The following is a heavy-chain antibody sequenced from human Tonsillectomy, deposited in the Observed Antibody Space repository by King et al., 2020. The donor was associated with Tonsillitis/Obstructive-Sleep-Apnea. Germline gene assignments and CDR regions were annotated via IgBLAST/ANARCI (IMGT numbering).Heavy chain of an antibody. V-gene: IGHV3-43*02. Sequence: EVQLVESGGGVVQPGGSLRLSCVASGFTFDDYAMHWVRQAPGKSLEWVSLISGDGGSTYYADSVKGRFTISRDNSKNSLYLQMNSLRTEDTALYYCAKEDCSSTSCYTGPSPDYWGQGTLVTVSS. CDR2: ISGDGGST. J-gene: IGHJ4*02. CDR3: AKEDCSSTSCYTGPSPDY. CDR1: GFTFDDYA. D-gene: IGHD2-2*02.